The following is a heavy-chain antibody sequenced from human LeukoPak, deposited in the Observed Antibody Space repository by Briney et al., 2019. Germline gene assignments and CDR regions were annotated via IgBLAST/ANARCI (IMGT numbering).Heavy chain of an antibody. V-gene: IGHV1-2*06. CDR1: GYTFTGYY. J-gene: IGHJ4*02. CDR3: ARCATPRIACYDF. D-gene: IGHD2-2*01. CDR2: INPNSGGT. Sequence: ASVKVSCKASGYTFTGYYMHWVRQAPGQGLEWMGRINPNSGGTNYAQKFQGRVTMTRDTSISTAYMELSRLRSEDTAVYYCARCATPRIACYDFWGQGTLVTVSS.